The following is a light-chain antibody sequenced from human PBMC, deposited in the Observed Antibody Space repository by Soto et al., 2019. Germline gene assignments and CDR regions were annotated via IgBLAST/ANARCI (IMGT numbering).Light chain of an antibody. J-gene: IGKJ4*01. CDR1: QDISNY. V-gene: IGKV1-33*01. CDR3: QQYDSLPLT. Sequence: DIQMTQSPSSLSASVGDRVTITCQASQDISNYLNWYQQKPGKAPKLLIYGASNLETGVPSRFSGSGSGTDFTFTISSLQPDDIATYYCQQYDSLPLTFGGGTKVEIK. CDR2: GAS.